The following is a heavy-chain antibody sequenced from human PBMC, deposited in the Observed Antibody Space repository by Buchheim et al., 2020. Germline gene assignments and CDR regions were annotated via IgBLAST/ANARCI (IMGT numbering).Heavy chain of an antibody. CDR3: ARGIEVWSGYWSRRQGRFDP. V-gene: IGHV1-69*04. CDR1: GGTFSSYA. J-gene: IGHJ5*02. CDR2: IIPILGIA. Sequence: QVQLVQSGAEVKKPGSSVKVSCKASGGTFSSYAISWVRQAPGQGLEWMGRIIPILGIANYAQKFQGRVTITADKSTSTAYMELSSLRSEDTAVYYCARGIEVWSGYWSRRQGRFDPWGQGTL. D-gene: IGHD3-3*01.